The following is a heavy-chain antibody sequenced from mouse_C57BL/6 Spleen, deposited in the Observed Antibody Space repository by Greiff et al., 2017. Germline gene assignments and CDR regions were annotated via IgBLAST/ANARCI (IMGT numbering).Heavy chain of an antibody. CDR2: ILPGSGST. J-gene: IGHJ3*01. V-gene: IGHV1-9*01. CDR1: GFTFTGYW. D-gene: IGHD1-1*01. CDR3: ARRYGSISSWFAY. Sequence: QVQLLQSGAELMKPGASVKLSCTATGFTFTGYWIEWVKQSPGHGLEWIGAILPGSGSTNYNEKFKGKGTFTEDTSSNAAYMQLLNLTTGGSAIDYCARRYGSISSWFAYWGQGTLVTVSA.